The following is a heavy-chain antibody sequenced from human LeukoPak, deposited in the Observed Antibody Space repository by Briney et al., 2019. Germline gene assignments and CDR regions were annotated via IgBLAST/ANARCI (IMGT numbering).Heavy chain of an antibody. CDR1: GFTFSSYG. Sequence: GGTLRLSCAASGFTASGFTFSSYGMTWVRQAPGKGLEWVSGISGSGDSTYYADSVKGRFTISRDNSKNSLYLQMNSLRTEDTALYYCAKGTGKSTLNWFDPWGQGTLVTVSS. CDR2: ISGSGDST. J-gene: IGHJ5*02. CDR3: AKGTGKSTLNWFDP. V-gene: IGHV3-23*01. D-gene: IGHD1-14*01.